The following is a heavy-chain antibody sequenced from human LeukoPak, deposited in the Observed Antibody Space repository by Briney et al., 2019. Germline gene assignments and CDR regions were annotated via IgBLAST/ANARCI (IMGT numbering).Heavy chain of an antibody. D-gene: IGHD3-22*01. Sequence: GGSLRLSCAASGFTFSSFWMSWVRQAPGKGLEWVANIKQDGSEKYYVDSVTGRFTISRDNAKNSLFLQMDSLRAEDTAIYYCARGTFYSDSSSSYFPFNRWGQGTLVTVSS. CDR1: GFTFSSFW. CDR2: IKQDGSEK. J-gene: IGHJ5*02. CDR3: ARGTFYSDSSSSYFPFNR. V-gene: IGHV3-7*03.